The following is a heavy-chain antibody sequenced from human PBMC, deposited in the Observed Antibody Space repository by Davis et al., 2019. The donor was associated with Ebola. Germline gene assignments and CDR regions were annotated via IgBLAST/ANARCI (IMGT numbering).Heavy chain of an antibody. CDR1: GYTFTSYY. CDR2: INPSGGST. CDR3: ARVSPGLRLGELSTYDAFDI. Sequence: AASVKVSCKASGYTFTSYYMHWVRQAPGQGLEWMGIINPSGGSTSYAQKFQGRVTMTTDTSTSTAYMELRSLRSDDTAVYYCARVSPGLRLGELSTYDAFDIWGQGTMVTVSS. D-gene: IGHD3-16*02. V-gene: IGHV1-46*01. J-gene: IGHJ3*02.